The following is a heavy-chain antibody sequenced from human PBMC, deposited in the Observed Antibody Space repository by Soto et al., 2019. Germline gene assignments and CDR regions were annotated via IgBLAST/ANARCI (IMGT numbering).Heavy chain of an antibody. CDR3: AKDSPVSGNYQDLEY. Sequence: GGSLRLSCAASGFTXSSFAMTWVRQAPGAGLEWVSALTPGGETTYYIASVRGRFTISRDNARDTLYLQMNSLTAADTAVYYCAKDSPVSGNYQDLEYWGQGTLVTVSS. V-gene: IGHV3-23*01. CDR2: LTPGGETT. D-gene: IGHD1-26*01. J-gene: IGHJ4*02. CDR1: GFTXSSFA.